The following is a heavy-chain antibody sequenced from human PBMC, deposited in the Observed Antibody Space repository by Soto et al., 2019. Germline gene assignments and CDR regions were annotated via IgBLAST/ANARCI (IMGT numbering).Heavy chain of an antibody. CDR1: GGSISSYY. CDR2: IYYSGST. D-gene: IGHD3-3*01. J-gene: IGHJ6*03. Sequence: PSETLSLTCTVSGGSISSYYWSCIRQPPGKGLEWIGYIYYSGSTNYNPSLKSRVTISVDTSKNQFSLKLSSVTAADTAVYYCARMGGRSNYDFWSGPSSMDVWGKGTTVTVSS. V-gene: IGHV4-59*01. CDR3: ARMGGRSNYDFWSGPSSMDV.